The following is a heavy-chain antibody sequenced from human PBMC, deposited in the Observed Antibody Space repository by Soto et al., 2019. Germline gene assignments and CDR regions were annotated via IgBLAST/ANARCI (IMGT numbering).Heavy chain of an antibody. V-gene: IGHV3-21*01. D-gene: IGHD4-17*01. CDR3: ARDTPGTVAYGMDV. Sequence: EVQLVESGGGLVKPGGSLRLSCAASGFTFSSYSMKWVRQAPGKGLEWVSSISSSSSYIYYADSVKGRFTISRDNAKNSLYLQMNSLRAEDTAVYYCARDTPGTVAYGMDVWGQGTTVTVSS. CDR2: ISSSSSYI. CDR1: GFTFSSYS. J-gene: IGHJ6*02.